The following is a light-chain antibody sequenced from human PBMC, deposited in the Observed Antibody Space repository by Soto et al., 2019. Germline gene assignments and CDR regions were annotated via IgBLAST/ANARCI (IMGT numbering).Light chain of an antibody. CDR1: DSNIGRDP. CDR3: AGWDGSLKGFV. CDR2: ENN. Sequence: QSVLTQPPSASGAPGQMVTISCSGSDSNIGRDPVNWYQQVPGMAPKLLIYENNHRPSGVPDRFSGSKSGTSASLVISGLQSEDEAEYFCAGWDGSLKGFVFGTGTKVTVL. J-gene: IGLJ1*01. V-gene: IGLV1-44*01.